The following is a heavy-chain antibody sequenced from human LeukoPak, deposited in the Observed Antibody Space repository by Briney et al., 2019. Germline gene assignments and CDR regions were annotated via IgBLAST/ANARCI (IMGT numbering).Heavy chain of an antibody. V-gene: IGHV3-23*01. CDR3: ARTSADYGEVLFDY. D-gene: IGHD4/OR15-4a*01. Sequence: GGSLRLSCAASGFTFSSYAMSWVRQAPGKGLEWVSAISGSGGSTYYADSVKGRFTISRDNSKNTLYLQMNSLGAEDTAVYYCARTSADYGEVLFDYWGQGTLVTVSS. CDR1: GFTFSSYA. J-gene: IGHJ4*02. CDR2: ISGSGGST.